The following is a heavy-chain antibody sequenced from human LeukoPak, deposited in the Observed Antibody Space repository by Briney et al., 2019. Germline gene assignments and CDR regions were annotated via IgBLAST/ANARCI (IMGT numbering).Heavy chain of an antibody. D-gene: IGHD3-16*02. V-gene: IGHV4-34*01. CDR3: ARSALGPSFDY. CDR1: GGSFSGYY. J-gene: IGHJ4*02. CDR2: INHSGST. Sequence: SETLSLTCAVYGGSFSGYYWSWIRQPPGKGLEWIGEINHSGSTNYNPSLKSRVTISVDTSKNQFSLKLSSVTAADTAVYYCARSALGPSFDYWGQGTLVTVSS.